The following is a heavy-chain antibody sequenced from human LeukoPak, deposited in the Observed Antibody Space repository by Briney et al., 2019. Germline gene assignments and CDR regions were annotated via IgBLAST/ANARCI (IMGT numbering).Heavy chain of an antibody. CDR1: GFTFSDYY. D-gene: IGHD6-19*01. J-gene: IGHJ5*02. CDR3: ARDFSSGWFDP. CDR2: ILNDNTV. V-gene: IGHV3-11*01. Sequence: GGSLRLSCAASGFTFSDYYMTWIRQAPGKGLEWVSYILNDNTVYYADSVKGRFTISRDNAKNPLYLQMNSLRAEDTAIYYCARDFSSGWFDPWGQGTLVTVSS.